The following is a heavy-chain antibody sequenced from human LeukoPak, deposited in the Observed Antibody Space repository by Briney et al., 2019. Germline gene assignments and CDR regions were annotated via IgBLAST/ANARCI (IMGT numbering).Heavy chain of an antibody. Sequence: GGSLRLSCAASGFTFSGSWMSWVRQAPGKGLEWVASIKRDESAIFYLASVKGRFTISRDNARNLLFLQMNTLRAEDTAVYYCATSKYSGSYWGQGTLVTVSS. J-gene: IGHJ4*02. CDR1: GFTFSGSW. V-gene: IGHV3-7*01. CDR2: IKRDESAI. CDR3: ATSKYSGSY. D-gene: IGHD1-26*01.